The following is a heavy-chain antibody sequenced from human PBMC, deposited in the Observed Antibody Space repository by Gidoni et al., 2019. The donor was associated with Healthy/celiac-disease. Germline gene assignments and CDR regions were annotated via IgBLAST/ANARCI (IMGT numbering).Heavy chain of an antibody. D-gene: IGHD4-17*01. V-gene: IGHV3-33*01. CDR3: ARVPTVTPLQYYCGMDV. J-gene: IGHJ6*02. CDR2: IWYDGSNK. Sequence: WVRQAPGKGLEWVAVIWYDGSNKYYADSVKGRFTISRDNSKNTLYLQMNSLRAEDTAVYYCARVPTVTPLQYYCGMDVWGQGTTVTVSS.